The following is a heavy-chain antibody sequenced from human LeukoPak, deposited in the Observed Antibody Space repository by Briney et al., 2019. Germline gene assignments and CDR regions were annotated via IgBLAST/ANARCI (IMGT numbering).Heavy chain of an antibody. CDR1: GFTFSSYG. D-gene: IGHD6-13*01. CDR3: ARVAAAGTFYNWFDP. CDR2: ISSSSTI. J-gene: IGHJ5*02. V-gene: IGHV3-48*01. Sequence: GGSLRLSCAASGFTFSSYGMNWVRQAPGKGLEWVSYISSSSTIYYADSVKGRFTISRDNAKNSLYLQMNSLRAEDTAVYYCARVAAAGTFYNWFDPWGQGTLVTVSS.